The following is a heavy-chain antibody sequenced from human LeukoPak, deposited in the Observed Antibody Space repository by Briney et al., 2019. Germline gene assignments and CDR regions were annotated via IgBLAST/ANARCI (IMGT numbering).Heavy chain of an antibody. CDR3: ARASLAYCSGGSCYAIDH. Sequence: SETLSLTCTVSGGSISSGGYYWSWIRQHPGKGLEWIGYRHYSGTTYYNASLKSRLTISVDTSKNQFSLKLSSVAAADTAVYYCARASLAYCSGGSCYAIDHWGQGTLVTVSS. CDR2: RHYSGTT. V-gene: IGHV4-31*03. J-gene: IGHJ4*02. D-gene: IGHD2-15*01. CDR1: GGSISSGGYY.